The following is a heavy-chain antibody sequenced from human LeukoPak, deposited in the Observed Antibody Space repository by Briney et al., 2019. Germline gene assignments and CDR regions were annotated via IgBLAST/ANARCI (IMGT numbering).Heavy chain of an antibody. J-gene: IGHJ6*03. V-gene: IGHV3-11*01. D-gene: IGHD2-15*01. CDR3: ARVLRYCSGGNCYSGGLGYMDV. Sequence: GGSLRLSCAASGFTFSDYNTRWIRQAPGKGLEWVSSISRSGSTKYYADSAKVRFTNSRDNAKNSLFLQMNSLRAEATAVYYCARVLRYCSGGNCYSGGLGYMDVWGKGTTVTISS. CDR1: GFTFSDYN. CDR2: ISRSGSTK.